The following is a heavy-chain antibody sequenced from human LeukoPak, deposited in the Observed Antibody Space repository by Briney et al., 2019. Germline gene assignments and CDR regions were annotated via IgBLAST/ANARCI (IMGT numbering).Heavy chain of an antibody. CDR1: GFTFSSYG. CDR2: IRYEGSNK. V-gene: IGHV3-30*02. Sequence: GGSLRLSCAASGFTFSSYGMHWVRQAPGKGLEWVAFIRYEGSNKYYADSVKGRFTISRDNSKNTLYLQMNSLRAEDTAVYYCAKEGGIVLLWFGELPLDYWGQGTLVTVSS. D-gene: IGHD3-10*01. J-gene: IGHJ4*02. CDR3: AKEGGIVLLWFGELPLDY.